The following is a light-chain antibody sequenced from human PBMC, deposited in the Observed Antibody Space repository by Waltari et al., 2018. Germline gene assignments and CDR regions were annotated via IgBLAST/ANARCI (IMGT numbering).Light chain of an antibody. CDR3: QQSYSTPPKT. Sequence: DVQMTQSPSSLSGSVGDRITIPCRASQSSSSYLHKYQQKPGKTPKPLLYAASSWQSGVPSRFSGSGSGTDFTLTNSSLQPEDFATYYCQQSYSTPPKTFGQGTKVEIK. V-gene: IGKV1-39*01. CDR2: AAS. CDR1: QSSSSY. J-gene: IGKJ1*01.